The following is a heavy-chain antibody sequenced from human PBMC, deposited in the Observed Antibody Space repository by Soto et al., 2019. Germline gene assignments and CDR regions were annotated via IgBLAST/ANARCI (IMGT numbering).Heavy chain of an antibody. V-gene: IGHV4-39*01. J-gene: IGHJ4*02. CDR2: IYYSGST. Sequence: SETLSLTCTVSGGSISSSSYYWGWIRQPPGKGLEWIGSIYYSGSTYYNPSLKSRVTISVDTSKNQFSLKLSSVTAADTAVYYCARPPYGDYVNVFDYWGQGTLVTVSS. CDR3: ARPPYGDYVNVFDY. D-gene: IGHD4-17*01. CDR1: GGSISSSSYY.